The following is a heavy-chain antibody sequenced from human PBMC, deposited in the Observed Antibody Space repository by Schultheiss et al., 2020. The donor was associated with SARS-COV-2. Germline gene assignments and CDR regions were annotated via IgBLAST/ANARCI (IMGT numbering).Heavy chain of an antibody. CDR3: ARDRFNWVPAAIVGYYYYGMDV. CDR1: GFTFSSYG. Sequence: GGSLRLSCAASGFTFSSYGMHWVRQAPGKGLEWVAVIWYDGSNKYYADSVKGRFTISRDNSKNTLYLQMNSLRAEDTAVYYCARDRFNWVPAAIVGYYYYGMDVWAKGPRSPSP. CDR2: IWYDGSNK. J-gene: IGHJ6*02. D-gene: IGHD2-2*01. V-gene: IGHV3-33*01.